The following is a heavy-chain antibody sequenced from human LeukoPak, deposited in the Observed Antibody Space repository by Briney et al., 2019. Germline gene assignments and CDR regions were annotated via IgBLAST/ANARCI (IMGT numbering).Heavy chain of an antibody. CDR3: VRSWGEDY. Sequence: PGGSLRLSSAASGFTFSSSRMLWVRQTPGKGLVWVSNINTDGSSTNYADSVKGRFAISRDNAKNTLYLQMDSLRVEDTAIYYCVRSWGEDYWGQGTLVTVSS. CDR2: INTDGSST. J-gene: IGHJ4*02. CDR1: GFTFSSSR. V-gene: IGHV3-74*01. D-gene: IGHD3-16*01.